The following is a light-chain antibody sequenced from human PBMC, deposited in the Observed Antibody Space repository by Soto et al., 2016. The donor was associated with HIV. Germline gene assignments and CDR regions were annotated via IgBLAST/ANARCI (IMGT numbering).Light chain of an antibody. CDR1: QSISSY. V-gene: IGKV1-39*01. CDR2: AAS. J-gene: IGKJ2*01. Sequence: DIQMTQSPSSLSAFVGDRVTITCRASQSISSYLNWYQQKPGKAPKLLIYAASSLQSGVPSRFSGSGSGTDFTLTISSLQPEDFATYYCQQSYSTPDYTFGQGTKLEIK. CDR3: QQSYSTPDYT.